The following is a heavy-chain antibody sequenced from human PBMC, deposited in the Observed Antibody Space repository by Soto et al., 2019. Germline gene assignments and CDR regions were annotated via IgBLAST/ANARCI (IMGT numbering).Heavy chain of an antibody. D-gene: IGHD3-9*01. J-gene: IGHJ3*02. CDR3: ARDRSPDITLGYLVGAFDI. V-gene: IGHV1-2*02. Sequence: ASVKVSCKASGYTFTGYYMHWVRQAPGQGLEWMGWINPNSGGTNYAQKFQGRVTMTRDTSISTAYMELSRLRSDDTAVYYCARDRSPDITLGYLVGAFDIWGQGTMVTVSS. CDR2: INPNSGGT. CDR1: GYTFTGYY.